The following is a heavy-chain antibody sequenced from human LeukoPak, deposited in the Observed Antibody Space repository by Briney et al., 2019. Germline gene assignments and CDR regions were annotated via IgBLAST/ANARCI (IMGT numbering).Heavy chain of an antibody. CDR2: IYYSGST. CDR1: GGSISSGDYY. CDR3: ARLRDGRWLLEY. D-gene: IGHD5-24*01. V-gene: IGHV4-30-4*01. Sequence: SQTLSLTCTVSGGSISSGDYYWSWIRQPPGKGLEWIGYIYYSGSTYYNPSLKSRVTISVDTSKNQFSLKLSSVTAADTAVYYCARLRDGRWLLEYWGQGTLVTVSS. J-gene: IGHJ4*02.